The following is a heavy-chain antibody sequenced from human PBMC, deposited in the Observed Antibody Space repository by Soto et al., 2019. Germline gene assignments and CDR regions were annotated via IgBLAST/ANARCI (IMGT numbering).Heavy chain of an antibody. D-gene: IGHD6-13*01. Sequence: GASVKVSCKASGYTFTGYYMHWVRQAPEQGLEWMGWINPNSGGTNYAQKFQGWVTMTRDTSISTAYMEPSRLRSDDTAVYYCARGPGRWYLNSGVFDYWGQGTLVTVSS. J-gene: IGHJ4*02. CDR1: GYTFTGYY. CDR2: INPNSGGT. V-gene: IGHV1-2*04. CDR3: ARGPGRWYLNSGVFDY.